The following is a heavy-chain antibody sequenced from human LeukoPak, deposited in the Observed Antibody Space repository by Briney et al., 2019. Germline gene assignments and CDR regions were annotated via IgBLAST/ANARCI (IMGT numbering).Heavy chain of an antibody. CDR3: VRSVTMIVVGDAFDI. V-gene: IGHV1-46*01. CDR2: INPSGGST. J-gene: IGHJ3*02. Sequence: ASVKVSCKASGYTFTSYYMHWVRQAPGQGLEWMGIINPSGGSTSYAQKFQGRVTMTRDTSTSTVYMELSSLRSEDTAVYYCVRSVTMIVVGDAFDIWGQGTMVTVSS. D-gene: IGHD3-22*01. CDR1: GYTFTSYY.